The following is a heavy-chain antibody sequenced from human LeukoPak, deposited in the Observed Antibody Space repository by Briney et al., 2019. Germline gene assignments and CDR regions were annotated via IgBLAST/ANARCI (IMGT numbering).Heavy chain of an antibody. V-gene: IGHV3-13*01. J-gene: IGHJ5*02. D-gene: IGHD2/OR15-2a*01. Sequence: GGSLRLSCEASGLTFRTNDFHWVRQATGKGLEWVSGVGTAGDIYYADSVKGRFTLSREDAKNSLFLQMNSLRVEDTAVYYCTRGPYLGFHPWGQGVLVTVSA. CDR3: TRGPYLGFHP. CDR1: GLTFRTND. CDR2: VGTAGDI.